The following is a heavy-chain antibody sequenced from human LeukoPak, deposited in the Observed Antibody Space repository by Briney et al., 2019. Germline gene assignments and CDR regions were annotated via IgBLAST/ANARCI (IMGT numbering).Heavy chain of an antibody. CDR3: ARDYYGSGSYYSLGYYYYYMDV. CDR1: RFNFRSYA. D-gene: IGHD3-10*01. CDR2: ITRNCRST. V-gene: IGHV3-23*01. Sequence: RGSLRLSRAASRFNFRSYAMTWLRQAPGKGLERVSTITRNCRSTYYADSVNGRFTISRDDSKNKLYLQMNSLRAEDTAVYYCARDYYGSGSYYSLGYYYYYMDVWGKGTTVIV. J-gene: IGHJ6*03.